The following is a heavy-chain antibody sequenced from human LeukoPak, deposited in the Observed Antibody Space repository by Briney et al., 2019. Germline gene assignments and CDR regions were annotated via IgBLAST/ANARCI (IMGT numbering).Heavy chain of an antibody. CDR2: IYYSGST. Sequence: SETLSLTCTVSGGSISSSSYYWDWIRQPPRKGLEWIGSIYYSGSTYYNPSLKSRVTISVDTSKNQFSLKLSSVTVADTAVYYCAREVDSGWYGTDYWGQGTLVTVYS. CDR3: AREVDSGWYGTDY. V-gene: IGHV4-39*02. D-gene: IGHD6-19*01. CDR1: GGSISSSSYY. J-gene: IGHJ4*02.